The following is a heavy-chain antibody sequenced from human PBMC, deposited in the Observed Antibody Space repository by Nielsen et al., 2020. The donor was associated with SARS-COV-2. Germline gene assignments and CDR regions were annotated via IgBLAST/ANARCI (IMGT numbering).Heavy chain of an antibody. CDR3: VLKYNWNYVDY. CDR1: GYTFTSYG. D-gene: IGHD1-20*01. CDR2: IIPIFGTA. J-gene: IGHJ4*02. V-gene: IGHV1-69*13. Sequence: SVKVSCKASGYTFTSYGISWVRQAPGQGLEWMGGIIPIFGTANYAQKFQGRVTITADESTSTAYMELSSLRSEDTAVYYCVLKYNWNYVDYWGQGTLVTVSS.